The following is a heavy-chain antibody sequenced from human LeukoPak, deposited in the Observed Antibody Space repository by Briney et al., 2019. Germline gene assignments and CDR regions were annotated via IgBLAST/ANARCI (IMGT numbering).Heavy chain of an antibody. CDR3: ARDVGTTGWHTFDY. CDR2: TYYRSKWYN. Sequence: SQTLSLTCAISGDSVSSNNAAWNWIRQSPARGLEWLGRTYYRSKWYNDYAESLISRITISTVTSKNTFSLQLYSVTPEATAVYYCARDVGTTGWHTFDYWGQGTLVTVSS. V-gene: IGHV6-1*01. J-gene: IGHJ4*02. CDR1: GDSVSSNNAA. D-gene: IGHD3-9*01.